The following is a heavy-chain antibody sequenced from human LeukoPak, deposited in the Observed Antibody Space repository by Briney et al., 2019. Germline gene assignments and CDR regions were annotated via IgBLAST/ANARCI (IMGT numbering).Heavy chain of an antibody. D-gene: IGHD6-13*01. CDR1: GFTFSNAW. CDR3: TTERGRASWYEYYFDN. CDR2: TKRKTDGGAT. J-gene: IGHJ4*02. Sequence: KPGGSLRLSCAASGFTFSNAWMSWVRQAPGEGLEWLGRTKRKTDGGATDYAEPVKGRFTISRDDSRATLYLQMSSLKAEDTAVYYCTTERGRASWYEYYFDNWGQGTLVTVAS. V-gene: IGHV3-15*01.